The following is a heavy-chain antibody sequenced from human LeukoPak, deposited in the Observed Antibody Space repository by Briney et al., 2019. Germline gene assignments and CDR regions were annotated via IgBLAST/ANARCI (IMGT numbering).Heavy chain of an antibody. CDR3: ARDPWSYYYMDV. V-gene: IGHV4-59*01. J-gene: IGHJ6*03. CDR2: IYYSGST. Sequence: SETLSLTCTVSGGSISSYYWSWIRQPPGKGLEWIGYIYYSGSTNYNPSLKSRVTISVDTSKNQFSLKLSSATAADTAVYYCARDPWSYYYMDVWGKGTTVTVSS. CDR1: GGSISSYY. D-gene: IGHD2-8*01.